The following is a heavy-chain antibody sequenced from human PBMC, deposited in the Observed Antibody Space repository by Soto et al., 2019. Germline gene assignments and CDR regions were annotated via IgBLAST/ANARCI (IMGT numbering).Heavy chain of an antibody. J-gene: IGHJ4*02. CDR2: TSQSGST. CDR1: GQSFSGHT. CDR3: ARGSGIAVIPGELEDVHYDY. Sequence: QVQLQQWGAGLLKPSETLSLTCAVYGQSFSGHTWSWIRQSPGKGLEWIGETSQSGSTYYNPSLKTRVTISAATSKNQFSLTLNSVTAADTGVFYCARGSGIAVIPGELEDVHYDYWGQGTLVSVSS. D-gene: IGHD2-2*01. V-gene: IGHV4-34*01.